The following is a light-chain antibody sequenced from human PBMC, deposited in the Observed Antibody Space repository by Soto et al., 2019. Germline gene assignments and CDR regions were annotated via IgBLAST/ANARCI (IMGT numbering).Light chain of an antibody. Sequence: EIVLTQSPGTLPLSPGERATLSCRASQSVSSSYLAWYQQKPGQAPRLLIYGASSRATGIPDRFSGSGSGTDFTLTISRLEPEDCAVYYCQQYGSSGWTFGQGTKVEIK. J-gene: IGKJ1*01. CDR1: QSVSSSY. CDR2: GAS. CDR3: QQYGSSGWT. V-gene: IGKV3-20*01.